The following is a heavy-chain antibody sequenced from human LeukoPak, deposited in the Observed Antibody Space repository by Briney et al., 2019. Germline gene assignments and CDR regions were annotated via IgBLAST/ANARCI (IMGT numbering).Heavy chain of an antibody. CDR2: IYFAGSP. CDR1: GGSFSGYY. D-gene: IGHD3-22*01. CDR3: ARDIVVLSGAAPFDF. J-gene: IGHJ4*02. Sequence: PSETLSLTCAVYGGSFSGYYWSWIRQAPGKGLEWIGSIYFAGSPFFRPSLKSRLTLSLDTSKNQFSMRLSSVTAADTALYYCARDIVVLSGAAPFDFWGQGALVTVSS. V-gene: IGHV4-34*01.